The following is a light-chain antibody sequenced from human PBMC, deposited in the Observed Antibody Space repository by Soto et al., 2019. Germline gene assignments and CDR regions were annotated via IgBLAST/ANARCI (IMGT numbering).Light chain of an antibody. CDR3: ATWDSSLSAAV. CDR1: ISNIGNNY. CDR2: DNY. J-gene: IGLJ2*01. V-gene: IGLV1-51*01. Sequence: QAVVTQEPSVTVSPGGTVTLTCSGSISNIGNNYVSWFQQFPGTGPKLLIYDNYKRPSGIPDRFSGSKSGTSATLGITGLQIGDEADYYCATWDSSLSAAVFGGGTKLTVL.